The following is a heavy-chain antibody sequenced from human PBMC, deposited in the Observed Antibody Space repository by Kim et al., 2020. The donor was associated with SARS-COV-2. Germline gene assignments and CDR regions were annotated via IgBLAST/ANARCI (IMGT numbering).Heavy chain of an antibody. Sequence: GGSLRLSCAASGFTFSSYGMHWVRQAPGKGLEWVAVIWYDGSNKYYADSVKGRFTISRDNSKNTLYLQMNSLRAEDTAVYYCARDLELGYYYDSSGYYYVAFYYYYGMDVWGQGTTVTVSS. D-gene: IGHD3-22*01. CDR1: GFTFSSYG. CDR2: IWYDGSNK. J-gene: IGHJ6*02. V-gene: IGHV3-33*01. CDR3: ARDLELGYYYDSSGYYYVAFYYYYGMDV.